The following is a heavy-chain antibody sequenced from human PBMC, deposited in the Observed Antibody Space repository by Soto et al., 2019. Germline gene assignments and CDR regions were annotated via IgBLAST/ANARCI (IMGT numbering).Heavy chain of an antibody. CDR2: IIPIFGTA. CDR3: ARNSGYSYGYPTPARNSYYYYYGMDV. V-gene: IGHV1-69*13. D-gene: IGHD5-18*01. CDR1: GGTFSSYA. J-gene: IGHJ6*02. Sequence: VASVKVSCKASGGTFSSYAISWVRQAPGQGLEWMGGIIPIFGTANYAQKFQGRVTITADESTSTAYMELSSLRSEDTAVYYCARNSGYSYGYPTPARNSYYYYYGMDVWGQGTTVTVSS.